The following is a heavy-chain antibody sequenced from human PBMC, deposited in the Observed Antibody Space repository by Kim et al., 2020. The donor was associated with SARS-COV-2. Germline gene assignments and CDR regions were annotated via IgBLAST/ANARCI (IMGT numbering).Heavy chain of an antibody. CDR2: INEDGSEK. CDR3: ARGNLVDY. V-gene: IGHV3-7*05. CDR1: GFTFSTYW. D-gene: IGHD1-7*01. J-gene: IGHJ4*02. Sequence: GGSLRLSCAASGFTFSTYWMTWVRQSPGKGLEWVANINEDGSEKYYVDSVRGRFTISRDNAKNSLYLQVNCLRAEDTAVYYCARGNLVDYWGQGTLVTVS.